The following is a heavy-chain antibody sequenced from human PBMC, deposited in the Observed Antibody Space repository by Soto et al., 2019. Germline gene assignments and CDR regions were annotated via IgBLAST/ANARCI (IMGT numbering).Heavy chain of an antibody. CDR1: GAALNSGNYY. D-gene: IGHD2-21*01. CDR3: ARLRIATNNYKWFDP. CDR2: IYVTGAV. J-gene: IGHJ5*02. V-gene: IGHV4-31*03. Sequence: TLSLTCSVSGAALNSGNYYWSWIRQVPGKGLEWIGHIYVTGAVDYNPSLRDRFTISQDTSERQFSLNLRLVTAADTAVYYCARLRIATNNYKWFDPWGQGTLVTVSS.